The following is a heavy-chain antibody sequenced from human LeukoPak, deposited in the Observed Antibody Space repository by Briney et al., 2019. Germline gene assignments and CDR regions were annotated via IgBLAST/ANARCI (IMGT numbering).Heavy chain of an antibody. CDR1: GGSISSGGYY. CDR3: ARETRVKYGVYFDY. V-gene: IGHV4-30-2*01. Sequence: SETLSLTCTVSGGSISSGGYYWSWTRQPPGKGLEWIGYIYHSGSTYYNPSLKSRVTISVDRSKNQFSLKLSSVTAADTAVYYCARETRVKYGVYFDYWGQGTLVTVSS. CDR2: IYHSGST. J-gene: IGHJ4*02. D-gene: IGHD3-10*01.